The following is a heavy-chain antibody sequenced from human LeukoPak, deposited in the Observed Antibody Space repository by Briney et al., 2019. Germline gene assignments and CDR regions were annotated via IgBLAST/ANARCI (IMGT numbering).Heavy chain of an antibody. CDR1: GFTLSSYA. Sequence: GGSLRLSCAASGFTLSSYAMSWVRQAPGKGLEWVSAISDNGDSTYYADSVKGRVTISRDNSKNTLYLQMNSLRAEDTALYYCAKDAYSSGWFHLDYWGQGTLVTVSS. V-gene: IGHV3-23*01. D-gene: IGHD6-19*01. J-gene: IGHJ4*02. CDR3: AKDAYSSGWFHLDY. CDR2: ISDNGDST.